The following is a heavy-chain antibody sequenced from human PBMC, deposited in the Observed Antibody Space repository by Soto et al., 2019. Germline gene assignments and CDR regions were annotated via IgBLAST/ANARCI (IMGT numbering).Heavy chain of an antibody. J-gene: IGHJ4*01. Sequence: EVQLVESGGGLVQPGRSLRLSCAASGFNFDDYAMHWVRQIPGKGLEWVSGISWESGSIGYADSVKGRFTISRDNAKNSLYLKMNSLRAEDTALYYGVKNHDEDFGTDLDYFNYWGQEPWSPSPQ. D-gene: IGHD2-15*01. CDR1: GFNFDDYA. V-gene: IGHV3-9*01. CDR3: VKNHDEDFGTDLDYFNY. CDR2: ISWESGSI.